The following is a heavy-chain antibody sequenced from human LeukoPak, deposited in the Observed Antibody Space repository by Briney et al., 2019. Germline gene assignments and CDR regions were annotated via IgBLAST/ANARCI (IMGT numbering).Heavy chain of an antibody. V-gene: IGHV3-23*01. CDR3: ARGRTPAGGRVLDGY. CDR2: ISGSGGST. D-gene: IGHD6-13*01. J-gene: IGHJ4*02. CDR1: GFTFSRCA. Sequence: GGSLRLSCAASGFTFSRCAVSWVRQAPGKGLEWVSTISGSGGSTYYADSVKGRFTIPRDNSKNTLYLQMNSLRAEDTAVYYCARGRTPAGGRVLDGYWGQGTLVTVSS.